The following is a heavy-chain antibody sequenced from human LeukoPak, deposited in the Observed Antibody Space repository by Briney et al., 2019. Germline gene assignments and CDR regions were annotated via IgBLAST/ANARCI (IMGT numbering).Heavy chain of an antibody. CDR3: ARAGSSYSFDY. Sequence: SETLSLACTVSGGSISSYYWSWIRQPPGKGLEWIGYIYNSGSTSYNPSLKSRVTTSVDTSKNQFSLRLSSVTAADTAVYYCARAGSSYSFDYWGQGTLVTVSS. CDR2: IYNSGST. CDR1: GGSISSYY. J-gene: IGHJ4*02. V-gene: IGHV4-59*13. D-gene: IGHD3-22*01.